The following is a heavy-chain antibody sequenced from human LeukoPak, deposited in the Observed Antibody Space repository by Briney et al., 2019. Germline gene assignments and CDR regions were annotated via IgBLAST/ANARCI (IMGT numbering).Heavy chain of an antibody. CDR3: ARVYSTNYYGSGDRPFLFDY. J-gene: IGHJ4*02. Sequence: ASVKVSCKASGYTFTSYGFSWVRQAPGQGLEWMGWISTYYGNANYAQKLQDRVTMTTDTSTSTAYMELTSLRSDDTAVYYCARVYSTNYYGSGDRPFLFDYWGQGTVVTVSS. CDR1: GYTFTSYG. V-gene: IGHV1-18*01. D-gene: IGHD3-10*01. CDR2: ISTYYGNA.